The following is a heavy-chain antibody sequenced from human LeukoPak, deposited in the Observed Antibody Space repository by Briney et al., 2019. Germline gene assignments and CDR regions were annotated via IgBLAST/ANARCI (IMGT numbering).Heavy chain of an antibody. CDR1: GGSISSGGYY. V-gene: IGHV3-66*01. Sequence: LSLTCTVSGGSISSGGYYWSWIRQAPGKGLEWVSILYSGGSIYYADSVKGRFTISRDNSKNTLYLQMNSLRAEDTAVYYCARTTQDGEYHFDPRGQGTLVTVSS. CDR3: ARTTQDGEYHFDP. J-gene: IGHJ5*02. CDR2: LYSGGSI. D-gene: IGHD2-15*01.